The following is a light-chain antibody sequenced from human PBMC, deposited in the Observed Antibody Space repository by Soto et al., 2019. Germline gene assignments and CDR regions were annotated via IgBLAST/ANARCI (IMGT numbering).Light chain of an antibody. CDR3: ASYTSRSTLV. J-gene: IGLJ1*01. CDR1: SSDVGGYDF. Sequence: QSALTQPASVSGSPGQSITISCTGSSSDVGGYDFVSWYQHHPGKAPRLMIFDVSNRPSAVSNRFSGSKSGNTASLTISGLQAGDEGDYYCASYTSRSTLVFGTGTKLTVL. CDR2: DVS. V-gene: IGLV2-14*03.